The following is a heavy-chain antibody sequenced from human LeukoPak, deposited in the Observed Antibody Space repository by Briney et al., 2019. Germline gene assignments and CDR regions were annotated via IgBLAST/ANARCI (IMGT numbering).Heavy chain of an antibody. D-gene: IGHD3-10*01. Sequence: GGSLRLSCAASGFTFSTYWMSWVRQAPGKGLEWVSAISGSGGSTYYADSVKGRFTISRDNSKNTLYLQMNSLRAEDTAVYYRAKGVLLWFGEPSEYYFDYWGQGTLVTVSS. CDR1: GFTFSTYW. J-gene: IGHJ4*02. CDR3: AKGVLLWFGEPSEYYFDY. CDR2: ISGSGGST. V-gene: IGHV3-23*01.